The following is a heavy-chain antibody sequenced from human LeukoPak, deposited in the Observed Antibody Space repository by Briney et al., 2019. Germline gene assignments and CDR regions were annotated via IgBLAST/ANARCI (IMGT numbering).Heavy chain of an antibody. CDR3: TRDGSGSYGGNRLFDY. CDR2: IRSKAYGGTT. J-gene: IGHJ4*02. Sequence: PGGSLRLSCTASGFTFGDYAMSWFRQAPGKGLEWVGFIRSKAYGGTTEYAASVKGRFTISRDDSKTIAYLQMNSLKTEDTAVYYCTRDGSGSYGGNRLFDYWGQGTLVTVSS. V-gene: IGHV3-49*03. CDR1: GFTFGDYA. D-gene: IGHD4-23*01.